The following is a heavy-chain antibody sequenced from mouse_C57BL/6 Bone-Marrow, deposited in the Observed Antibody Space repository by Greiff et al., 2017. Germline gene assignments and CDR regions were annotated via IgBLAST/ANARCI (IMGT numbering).Heavy chain of an antibody. CDR2: LYPGDGDT. V-gene: IGHV1-82*01. CDR1: GYAFSSSW. Sequence: VKLQQSGPELVKPGASVKISCKASGYAFSSSWMNWVKQRPGRGLEWIGRLYPGDGDTKYNGTVKGKATLTADKSSSTSYMQLISLTSQDSSVYFCARRLRAWFAYWGQGTLVTVSA. J-gene: IGHJ3*01. D-gene: IGHD1-1*01. CDR3: ARRLRAWFAY.